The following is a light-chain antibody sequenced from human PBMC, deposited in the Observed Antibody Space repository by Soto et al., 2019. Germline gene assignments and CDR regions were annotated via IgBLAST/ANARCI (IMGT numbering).Light chain of an antibody. CDR1: TRVVGTYNL. V-gene: IGLV2-23*01. CDR3: SSYAGGVIYL. J-gene: IGLJ1*01. Sequence: QSALTQPASVSGSPGQSITISCIGTTRVVGTYNLVSWYQKHPGNAPRLVIYEGSKRPSGVSNRFSGSRSGSTASLTISGLQADVEFDFCCSSYAGGVIYLFGTGTKV. CDR2: EGS.